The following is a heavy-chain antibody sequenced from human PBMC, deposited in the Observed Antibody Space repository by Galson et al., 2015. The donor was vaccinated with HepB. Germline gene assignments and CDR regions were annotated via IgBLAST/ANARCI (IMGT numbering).Heavy chain of an antibody. CDR3: ARRAVLRYFDWLEADNWFDP. CDR2: INPSGGST. CDR1: GYTFTSYY. D-gene: IGHD3-9*01. V-gene: IGHV1-46*01. J-gene: IGHJ5*02. Sequence: SVKVSCKASGYTFTSYYMHWVRQAPGQGLEWMGIINPSGGSTSYAQKFQGRVTMTRDTSTSTVYMELSSLRSEDTAVYYCARRAVLRYFDWLEADNWFDPWGQGTLVTVSS.